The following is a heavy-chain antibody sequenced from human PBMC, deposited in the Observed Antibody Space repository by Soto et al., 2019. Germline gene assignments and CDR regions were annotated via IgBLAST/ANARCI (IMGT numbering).Heavy chain of an antibody. J-gene: IGHJ6*02. V-gene: IGHV1-2*04. D-gene: IGHD2-8*01. CDR3: ARGDSTDCSNGVCSFSSNHDMEV. Sequence: GASVKVSCKASGYSFTDYHIHWVRQAPGQGLEWLGRINPKSGGTSTAQKFQGWVTMTTDTSISTASMELTRLTSDDTAIYYCARGDSTDCSNGVCSFSSNHDMEVWGQGTTVSVSS. CDR1: GYSFTDYH. CDR2: INPKSGGT.